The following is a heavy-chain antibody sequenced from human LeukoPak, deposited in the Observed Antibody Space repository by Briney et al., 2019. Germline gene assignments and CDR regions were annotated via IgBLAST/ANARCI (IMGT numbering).Heavy chain of an antibody. CDR2: ISSSSSYI. D-gene: IGHD6-19*01. CDR3: ARGYTSGIAVAGIVFDY. Sequence: GGSLRLSCAASGFTFSSYSMTWVRQAPGKGLEWVSSISSSSSYIYYADSVRGRFTISRDNAKNSLYLQMNSLRAEDTAVYYCARGYTSGIAVAGIVFDYWGQGTLVTVSS. V-gene: IGHV3-21*01. J-gene: IGHJ4*02. CDR1: GFTFSSYS.